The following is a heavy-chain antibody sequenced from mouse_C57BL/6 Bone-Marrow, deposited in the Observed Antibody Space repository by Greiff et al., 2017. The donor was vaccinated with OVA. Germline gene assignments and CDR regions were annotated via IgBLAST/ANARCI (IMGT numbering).Heavy chain of an antibody. V-gene: IGHV5-6*01. J-gene: IGHJ1*03. Sequence: EVQLLESGGDLVKPGGSLKLSCAASGFTFSSYGMSWVRQSPDKRLEWVATISSGGSYTYYPDSVKGRFTISRDNAKNTLYLQMSSLKSEDTAMYYCARQDRFYSGSRDWYFDVWGTGTTVTVSS. CDR2: ISSGGSYT. CDR3: ARQDRFYSGSRDWYFDV. CDR1: GFTFSSYG. D-gene: IGHD1-1*01.